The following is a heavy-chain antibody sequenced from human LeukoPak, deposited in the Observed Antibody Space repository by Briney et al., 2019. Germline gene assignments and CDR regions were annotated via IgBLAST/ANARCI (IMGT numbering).Heavy chain of an antibody. D-gene: IGHD3-9*01. CDR3: ARGLPKRGAFLTGYYYFDY. CDR1: GGSFSGYY. Sequence: PSETLSLTCAVYGGSFSGYYWSWIRQPPAKGLEWMGEINHSGSTNYNPSLKSRVTISVDTSKNQFSLKLSSVTAADTAVYYCARGLPKRGAFLTGYYYFDYWGQGTLVTVSS. V-gene: IGHV4-34*01. CDR2: INHSGST. J-gene: IGHJ4*02.